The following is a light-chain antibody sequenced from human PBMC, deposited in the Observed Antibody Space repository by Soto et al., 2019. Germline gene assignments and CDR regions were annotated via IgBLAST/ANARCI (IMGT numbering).Light chain of an antibody. Sequence: QSVLTQPPSVSGAPGQRVTISCTGSISNIGSTYDVQWYQQLPGTAPKLLIHGNTNRPSGVPDRFSGSKSGTSASLAITGLQAYDDADYYCLSYDDSLSVHYVFGTGTKLTVL. CDR2: GNT. J-gene: IGLJ1*01. CDR1: ISNIGSTYD. V-gene: IGLV1-40*01. CDR3: LSYDDSLSVHYV.